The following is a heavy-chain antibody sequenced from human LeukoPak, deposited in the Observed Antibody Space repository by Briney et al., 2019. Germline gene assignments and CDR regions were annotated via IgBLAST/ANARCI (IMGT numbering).Heavy chain of an antibody. CDR1: GFTVSSNY. CDR3: ASQSRYYFDF. Sequence: GGSLRLSCAASGFTVSSNYMSWVRQAPGKGLEWVSIIYSGGCTFYADSVKGRFTISRDNSENTVFLQMNSLRAEDTAVYYCASQSRYYFDFWGQGTLVTVSS. V-gene: IGHV3-53*01. CDR2: IYSGGCT. J-gene: IGHJ4*02.